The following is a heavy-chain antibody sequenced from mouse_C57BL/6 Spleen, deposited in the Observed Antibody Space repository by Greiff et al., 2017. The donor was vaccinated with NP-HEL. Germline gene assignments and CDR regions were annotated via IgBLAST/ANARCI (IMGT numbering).Heavy chain of an antibody. CDR2: FYPGSGSI. CDR1: GYTFTEYT. V-gene: IGHV1-62-2*01. J-gene: IGHJ2*01. Sequence: VKLQQSGAELVKPGASVKLSCKASGYTFTEYTIHWVKQRSGQGLEWIGWFYPGSGSITYNEKFKDTATLTAYKSYSSFYMELSRLTAEDSAVYFCARHERAPYGSSYFDYWGQGTTLTVSS. CDR3: ARHERAPYGSSYFDY. D-gene: IGHD1-1*01.